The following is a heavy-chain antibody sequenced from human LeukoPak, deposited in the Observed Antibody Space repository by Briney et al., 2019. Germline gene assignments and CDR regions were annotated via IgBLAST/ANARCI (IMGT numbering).Heavy chain of an antibody. CDR1: GFTFSSYA. D-gene: IGHD1-26*01. V-gene: IGHV3-23*01. CDR3: AKADRYSGSYCSDF. CDR2: ISGSGGST. Sequence: GGSLRLSCAASGFTFSSYAMSWVRQAPGKGLEWVSAISGSGGSTYYADSVKGRFTISRDNSQNTLYLQTNSLRAEDTAVYYCAKADRYSGSYCSDFWGQGTLVTVSS. J-gene: IGHJ4*02.